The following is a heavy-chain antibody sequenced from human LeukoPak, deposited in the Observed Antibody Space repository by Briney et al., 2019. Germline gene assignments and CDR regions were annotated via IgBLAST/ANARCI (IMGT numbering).Heavy chain of an antibody. CDR1: GYRFTSYW. CDR2: IYPGDSDT. V-gene: IGHV5-51*01. D-gene: IGHD3-22*01. J-gene: IGHJ4*02. CDR3: ARHIQDYYYDSSAHIDY. Sequence: GECLKISCQGSGYRFTSYWIGWVRQMPGKGLEWMGIIYPGDSDTRYSPSFQGQVTISADKSISTAYLQWSSLKASDTAMYYCARHIQDYYYDSSAHIDYWGQGTLVTVSS.